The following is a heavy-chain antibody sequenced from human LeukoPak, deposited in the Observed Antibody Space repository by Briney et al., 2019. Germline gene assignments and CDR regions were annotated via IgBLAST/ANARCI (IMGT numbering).Heavy chain of an antibody. V-gene: IGHV4-39*01. CDR1: GGSISSSSYY. CDR3: ARRPWSPDSSGYYDY. J-gene: IGHJ4*02. CDR2: IYYSGST. D-gene: IGHD3-22*01. Sequence: PSETLSLTCTVSGGSISSSSYYWGWIRQPPGKGLEWIGSIYYSGSTYYNPSLKSRVTISVDTSKNQFSLKLSSVTAADTAVYYCARRPWSPDSSGYYDYWGQGTLVTVSS.